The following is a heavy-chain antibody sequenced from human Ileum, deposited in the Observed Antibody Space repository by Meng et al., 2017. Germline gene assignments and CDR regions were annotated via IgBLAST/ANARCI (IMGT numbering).Heavy chain of an antibody. CDR1: GYTFTSYG. V-gene: IGHV1-18*01. D-gene: IGHD1-26*01. J-gene: IGHJ4*02. CDR2: ISAYNGNT. Sequence: VRLVHVGGELKKPGASWKVSCKASGYTFTSYGISCVRQAPGQGLEWMGWISAYNGNTNYAQKLQGRVTMTTDTSTSTAYMELRSLRSDDTAVYYCAREIVGATDYWGQGTLVTVSS. CDR3: AREIVGATDY.